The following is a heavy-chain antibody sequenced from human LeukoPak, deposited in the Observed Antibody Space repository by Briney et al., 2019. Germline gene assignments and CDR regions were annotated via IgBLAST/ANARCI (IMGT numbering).Heavy chain of an antibody. Sequence: GRSLRLSCAAFGFTFSNYGMHWVRQAPGKGLEWVAIIWYDGSNKYYADSVKGRFTISRDNSKNTLYLQMNSLRAEDTAVYYCARGVRGSGNFDYWGQGTLVTVSS. V-gene: IGHV3-33*01. CDR3: ARGVRGSGNFDY. D-gene: IGHD3-10*01. CDR1: GFTFSNYG. CDR2: IWYDGSNK. J-gene: IGHJ4*02.